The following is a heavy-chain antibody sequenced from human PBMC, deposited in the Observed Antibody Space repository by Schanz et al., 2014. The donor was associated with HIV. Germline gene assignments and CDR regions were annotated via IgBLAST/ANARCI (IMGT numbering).Heavy chain of an antibody. CDR2: TSSDGTT. CDR1: GFTFGTKW. Sequence: EVQLVESGGGLIKPGESLRLSCVTSGFTFGTKWMYWVRQTPGKGLEWVSFTSSDGTTYYADSVKGRFTISRDISRNTIYLQMNGLRGEDTAVYYCRAWLLGDRMDVWGQGTTVAVSS. J-gene: IGHJ6*02. D-gene: IGHD3-22*01. CDR3: RAWLLGDRMDV. V-gene: IGHV3-53*01.